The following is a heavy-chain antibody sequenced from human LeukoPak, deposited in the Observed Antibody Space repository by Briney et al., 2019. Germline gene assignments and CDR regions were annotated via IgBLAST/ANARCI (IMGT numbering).Heavy chain of an antibody. Sequence: GGSLRLSCAASGFTVSSNYMSWVRQAPGQGLEWVSVIYSGDSTYYADSVKCRFTISRDNSKNTLYLQMNSLRAEDTAVYYCARVYYSGSSYVGFDYWGQGTLVTVSS. CDR3: ARVYYSGSSYVGFDY. V-gene: IGHV3-53*01. CDR1: GFTVSSNY. CDR2: IYSGDST. J-gene: IGHJ4*02. D-gene: IGHD1-26*01.